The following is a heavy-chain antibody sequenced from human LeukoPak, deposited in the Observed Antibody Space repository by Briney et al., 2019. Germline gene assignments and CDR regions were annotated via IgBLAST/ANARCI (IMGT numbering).Heavy chain of an antibody. D-gene: IGHD3-9*01. V-gene: IGHV6-1*01. J-gene: IGHJ4*02. CDR3: ARGYFDWLLPDC. Sequence: SQTLSLTCAISGDIVSSNSAACNWIRQSPSRGLEWLGRTYYRSKWYNDYAVSVKSRITINPDTSKNQFSLQLNSVTPEDTAVYYCARGYFDWLLPDCWGQGTLVTVSS. CDR2: TYYRSKWYN. CDR1: GDIVSSNSAA.